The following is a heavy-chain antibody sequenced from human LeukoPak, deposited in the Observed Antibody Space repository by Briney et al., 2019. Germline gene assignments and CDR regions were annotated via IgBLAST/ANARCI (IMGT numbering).Heavy chain of an antibody. D-gene: IGHD4-11*01. CDR3: ARGVGVYSNYPTYYYYYYMDV. J-gene: IGHJ6*03. Sequence: SETLSLTCTVSGGSISGGGYYWGWIRQPPGKGLEWIGEINHSGSTNYIPSLKSRVTISVDTSKNQFSLKLSSVTAADTAVYYCARGVGVYSNYPTYYYYYYMDVWGKGTTVTVSS. CDR2: INHSGST. CDR1: GGSISGGGYY. V-gene: IGHV4-39*07.